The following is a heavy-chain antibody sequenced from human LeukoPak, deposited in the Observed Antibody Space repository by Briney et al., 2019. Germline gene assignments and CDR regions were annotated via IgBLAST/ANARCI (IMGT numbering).Heavy chain of an antibody. CDR3: ARDEVGAFDY. CDR1: GFTFSSYW. V-gene: IGHV3-74*01. D-gene: IGHD1-26*01. CDR2: INSDGSST. J-gene: IGHJ4*02. Sequence: GGSLRLSCAASGFTFSSYWMHWVRQAPGEGLVWVSRINSDGSSTSYADSVKGRFTISRDNAKNTLYLQMNSLRAEDTAVYYCARDEVGAFDYWGQGTLVTVSS.